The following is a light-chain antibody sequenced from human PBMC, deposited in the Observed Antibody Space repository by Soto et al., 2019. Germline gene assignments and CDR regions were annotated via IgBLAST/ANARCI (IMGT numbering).Light chain of an antibody. J-gene: IGKJ1*01. CDR1: HSISSW. Sequence: DIQMPQSPSTLSASVGDRVTITCRASHSISSWLAWYQQKQGKAPKLPIYDACSFEKGGPSRFNGSGSETEFALTCSRLQPDELATYYGQQYNSYSATVGQGNKVEIK. V-gene: IGKV1-5*01. CDR3: QQYNSYSAT. CDR2: DAC.